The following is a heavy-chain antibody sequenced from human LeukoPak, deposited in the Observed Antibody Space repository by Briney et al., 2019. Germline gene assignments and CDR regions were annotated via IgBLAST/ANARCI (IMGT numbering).Heavy chain of an antibody. V-gene: IGHV3-7*01. CDR3: ARDAGYGGNSDY. Sequence: GGSLRLSCAASGFTFNMYWMTWVRQAPGQGLESVAYINKDGSDKYYVDSVKGRFTVSRDNAKNSLYLQMNSLRAEDTAVYYCARDAGYGGNSDYWGQGTLVTVSS. CDR1: GFTFNMYW. CDR2: INKDGSDK. J-gene: IGHJ4*02. D-gene: IGHD4-23*01.